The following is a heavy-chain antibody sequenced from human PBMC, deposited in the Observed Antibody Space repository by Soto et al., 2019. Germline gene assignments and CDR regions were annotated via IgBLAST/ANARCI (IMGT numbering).Heavy chain of an antibody. Sequence: QVQLVQSGSEVKKPGSSVKVSCKTSGGTLRSYAISWVRQAPGQGPEWMGGIIPMFGTAKYAQKFQGRVTITADESTSTAYMELRSLRSEDTDVYYCAQTLGLAVAGPGRFDLWGRGTLVTVSS. CDR1: GGTLRSYA. J-gene: IGHJ2*01. CDR2: IIPMFGTA. D-gene: IGHD6-19*01. CDR3: AQTLGLAVAGPGRFDL. V-gene: IGHV1-69*12.